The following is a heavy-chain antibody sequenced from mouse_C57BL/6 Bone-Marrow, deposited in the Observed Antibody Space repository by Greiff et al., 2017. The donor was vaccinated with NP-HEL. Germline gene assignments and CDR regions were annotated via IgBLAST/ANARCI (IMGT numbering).Heavy chain of an antibody. V-gene: IGHV1-80*01. Sequence: LEESGAELVKPGASVKISCKASGYAFSSYWMNWVKQRPGKGLEWIGQIYPGDGDTNYNGKFKGKATLTADKSSSTAYMQLSSLTSEDSAVYFCARGTGRRYYFDYWGQGTTLTVSS. CDR2: IYPGDGDT. CDR1: GYAFSSYW. J-gene: IGHJ2*01. D-gene: IGHD3-1*01. CDR3: ARGTGRRYYFDY.